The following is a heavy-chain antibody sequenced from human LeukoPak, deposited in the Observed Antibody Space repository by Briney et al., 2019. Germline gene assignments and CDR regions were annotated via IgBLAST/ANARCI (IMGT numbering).Heavy chain of an antibody. CDR2: INHSGST. Sequence: SETLSLTCAVYGGSFSGYYWSWIRQPPGKGLEWIGEINHSGSTNYNPSLKSRVTISVDTSKNQFSLKRSSVTAADTAVYYCARGSRGITMIVVVITTSVGDAFDIWGQGTMVTVSS. CDR3: ARGSRGITMIVVVITTSVGDAFDI. CDR1: GGSFSGYY. V-gene: IGHV4-34*01. D-gene: IGHD3-22*01. J-gene: IGHJ3*02.